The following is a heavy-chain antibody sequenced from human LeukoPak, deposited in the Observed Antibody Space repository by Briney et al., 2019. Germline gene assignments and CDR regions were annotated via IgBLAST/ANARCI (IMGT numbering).Heavy chain of an antibody. J-gene: IGHJ4*02. CDR3: ASTLYSSSWWALDC. CDR1: DFTVSGNY. CDR2: IYSGGST. V-gene: IGHV3-53*01. D-gene: IGHD6-13*01. Sequence: GGSLRLSCTASDFTVSGNYMSWVRQAPGKGLEWVSIIYSGGSTYYADSVTGRFTISIDNSKNTLYLQMNSLRAEDTAVYYCASTLYSSSWWALDCWGQGTLVTVSS.